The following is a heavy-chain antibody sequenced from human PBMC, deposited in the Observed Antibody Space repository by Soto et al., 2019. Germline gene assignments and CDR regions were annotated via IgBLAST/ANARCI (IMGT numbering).Heavy chain of an antibody. CDR3: AKEAPYSSSWTPNFDY. J-gene: IGHJ4*02. CDR2: ISYDGSYK. D-gene: IGHD6-13*01. CDR1: GFTFSSYG. V-gene: IGHV3-30*18. Sequence: QVQLVESGGGVVQPGRSLRLSCAASGFTFSSYGMHWVRQAPGKGLEWVAVISYDGSYKYSADSVKGRFTISRDNSKNPLDLQMNSLRAEDTAVYYCAKEAPYSSSWTPNFDYWGQGTLVTVSS.